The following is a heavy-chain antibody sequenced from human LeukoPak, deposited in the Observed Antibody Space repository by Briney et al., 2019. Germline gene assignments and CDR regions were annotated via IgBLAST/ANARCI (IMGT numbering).Heavy chain of an antibody. D-gene: IGHD3-9*01. J-gene: IGHJ4*02. CDR3: RRRGYFVTSGARNIDY. Sequence: GGSLRLSCGASVFAFSSHTMNWVRQAPGKGLEWVSVISGSGGRTYSADSVKGRFTISRDNSENTPYLQMNSLRVEDWAVYYPRRRGYFVTSGARNIDYWGQGTLVTVSS. CDR2: ISGSGGRT. V-gene: IGHV3-23*01. CDR1: VFAFSSHT.